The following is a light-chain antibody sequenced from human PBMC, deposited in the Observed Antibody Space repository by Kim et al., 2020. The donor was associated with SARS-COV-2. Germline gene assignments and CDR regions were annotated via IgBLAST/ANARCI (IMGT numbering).Light chain of an antibody. V-gene: IGKV3-20*01. J-gene: IGKJ5*01. CDR2: AAY. CDR3: RRYDWSPPDT. Sequence: EIVLTQSPGTLSLSPGERATLSCRASQTISTNSLAWYQQKPGQAPRVLIYAAYKRVTGIPDRFSGSGSGTDFTLTITRLEPEDFAVYYCRRYDWSPPDTFGPGTRLEIK. CDR1: QTISTNS.